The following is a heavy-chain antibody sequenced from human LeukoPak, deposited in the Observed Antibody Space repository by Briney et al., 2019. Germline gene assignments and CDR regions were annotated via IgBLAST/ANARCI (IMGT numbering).Heavy chain of an antibody. D-gene: IGHD6-6*01. CDR1: GFTFSSYS. V-gene: IGHV3-21*01. Sequence: GGSLRLSCAASGFTFSSYSMNWVRQAPGKGLEWVSSISSSSSYIYYADSVKGRFTISRDNAKNSLYLQMNSLRAEDTAVYYCARSIPSSEEYRRTYDAFDIWGQGTMVTVSS. CDR2: ISSSSSYI. J-gene: IGHJ3*02. CDR3: ARSIPSSEEYRRTYDAFDI.